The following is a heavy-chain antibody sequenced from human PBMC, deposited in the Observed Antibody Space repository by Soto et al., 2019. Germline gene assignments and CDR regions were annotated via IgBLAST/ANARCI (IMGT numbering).Heavy chain of an antibody. CDR1: GGSISSYY. CDR2: IYYSGST. J-gene: IGHJ5*02. CDR3: ARSGYSGYDAALLPWFDP. Sequence: PSETLSLTCTVSGGSISSYYWSWIRQPPGKGLEWIGYIYYSGSTNYNPSPKSRGTISVDTTKNQFSLKLSSVTAADTAVYYCARSGYSGYDAALLPWFDPWGQGTLVTVSS. D-gene: IGHD5-12*01. V-gene: IGHV4-59*01.